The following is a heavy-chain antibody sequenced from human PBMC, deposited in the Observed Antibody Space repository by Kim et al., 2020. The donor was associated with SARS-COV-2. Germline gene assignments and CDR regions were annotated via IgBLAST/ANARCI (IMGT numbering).Heavy chain of an antibody. J-gene: IGHJ4*02. CDR3: ARLVSENSAVEY. Sequence: SETLSLTCTVSGDSISRSSNYWGWIRQPQGKGLEWIGSINYSGNTYYNPSLKSRVTISVDTSKNPLSLKMRSVTAADTAVYYCARLVSENSAVEYWGQGTLVTVSS. CDR1: GDSISRSSNY. V-gene: IGHV4-39*01. CDR2: INYSGNT.